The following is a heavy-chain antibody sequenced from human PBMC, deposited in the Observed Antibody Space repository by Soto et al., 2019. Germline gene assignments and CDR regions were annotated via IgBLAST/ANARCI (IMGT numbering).Heavy chain of an antibody. J-gene: IGHJ5*02. CDR1: GYTFTGYY. CDR3: ARGSIVVVPAAMRSWFDP. CDR2: INPNSGGT. V-gene: IGHV1-2*04. D-gene: IGHD2-2*01. Sequence: ASVKVSCKASGYTFTGYYMHWVRQAPGQGHEWMGWINPNSGGTNYAQKFQGWVTMTRDTSISTAYMELSRLRSDDTAVYYCARGSIVVVPAAMRSWFDPWGQGTLVTVSS.